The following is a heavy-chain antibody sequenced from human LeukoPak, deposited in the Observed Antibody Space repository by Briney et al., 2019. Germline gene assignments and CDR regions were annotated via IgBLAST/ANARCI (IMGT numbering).Heavy chain of an antibody. J-gene: IGHJ4*02. Sequence: PSETLSLTCAVYGGSFSGYYWSWIRQPPGKGLEWIGEINHSGSTNYNPSLKSRVTISVDTSKNQFSLKLSSVTAADTAVYYCARDQWDYYDSSGFAYWGQGTLVTVSS. D-gene: IGHD3-22*01. CDR3: ARDQWDYYDSSGFAY. V-gene: IGHV4-34*01. CDR1: GGSFSGYY. CDR2: INHSGST.